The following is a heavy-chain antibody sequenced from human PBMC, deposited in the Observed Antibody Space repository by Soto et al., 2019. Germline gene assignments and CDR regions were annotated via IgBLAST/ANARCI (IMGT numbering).Heavy chain of an antibody. V-gene: IGHV3-23*01. Sequence: CCASSDVTFRSYAMSWVCQAPGKGLEWVSAISGSGGSTYYADPVKGRFTISRDNSKNTLYLQMNSLRAEDTAVYYCAKDGPRANYYHYGMDVWGQGTTVTGSS. CDR2: ISGSGGST. CDR1: DVTFRSYA. J-gene: IGHJ6*01. CDR3: AKDGPRANYYHYGMDV.